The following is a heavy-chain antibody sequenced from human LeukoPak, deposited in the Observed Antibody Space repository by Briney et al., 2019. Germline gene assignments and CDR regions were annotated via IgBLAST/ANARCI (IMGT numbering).Heavy chain of an antibody. Sequence: AETLSLTCAVYGGSFSGYYWSWIRQPPGKGLEWIGEINHSGTTNYTPSLKSRVTMSVDTSKNQFSLKLSSVTAADTAVYYCARGGSVHYFDYWGQGTLVTVSS. CDR1: GGSFSGYY. V-gene: IGHV4-34*01. J-gene: IGHJ4*02. D-gene: IGHD1-26*01. CDR2: INHSGTT. CDR3: ARGGSVHYFDY.